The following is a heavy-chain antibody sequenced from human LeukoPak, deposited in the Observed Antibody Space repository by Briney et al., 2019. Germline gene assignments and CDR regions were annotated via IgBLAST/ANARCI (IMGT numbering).Heavy chain of an antibody. J-gene: IGHJ4*02. Sequence: ASVKVSCKASGYTFTSYDINWVRQSTGQGLEWMGWMNPNSGNTGYAQKFQGRVTTTRNTSISTAYMELSSLRSEDTAVYYCAREWDSSGLVDYWGQGTLVTVSS. D-gene: IGHD3-22*01. V-gene: IGHV1-8*01. CDR2: MNPNSGNT. CDR3: AREWDSSGLVDY. CDR1: GYTFTSYD.